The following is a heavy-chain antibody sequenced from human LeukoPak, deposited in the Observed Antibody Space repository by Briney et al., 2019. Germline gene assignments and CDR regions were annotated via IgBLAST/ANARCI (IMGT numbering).Heavy chain of an antibody. CDR2: INGGGRTI. CDR1: GFTFRSYS. V-gene: IGHV3-48*04. CDR3: AREPVEGVNDAFDV. D-gene: IGHD3-16*01. J-gene: IGHJ3*01. Sequence: GGSLRLSCAASGFTFRSYSMNWVRQAPGKGLEWVAYINGGGRTIFYGDSVKGRFTISRDNAKNSLYLQMNSLRAEDTVVYYCAREPVEGVNDAFDVWGPGTMVTVSS.